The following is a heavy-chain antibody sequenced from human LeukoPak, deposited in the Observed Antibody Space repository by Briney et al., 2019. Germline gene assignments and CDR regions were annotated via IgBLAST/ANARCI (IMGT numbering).Heavy chain of an antibody. V-gene: IGHV3-69-1*01. CDR2: LGISGTM. Sequence: GGSLRLSCAASGFTVSTYDMHWVRQAPGAGPEWIAYLGISGTMYYADSVRGRFTISRDNAKNSLFLQMNSLRVDDTAIYYCAGYGVYPYWGQGTPVTVSS. J-gene: IGHJ4*02. D-gene: IGHD4-17*01. CDR1: GFTVSTYD. CDR3: AGYGVYPY.